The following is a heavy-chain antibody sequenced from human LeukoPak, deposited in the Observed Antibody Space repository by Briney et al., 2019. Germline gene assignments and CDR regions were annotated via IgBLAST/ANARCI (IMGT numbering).Heavy chain of an antibody. J-gene: IGHJ4*02. CDR2: ISGSDTGT. CDR1: GFTFSSYA. Sequence: PGGSLRLFCAAAGFTFSSYAMTWVRQAPGKGLEWVSAISGSDTGTYYADSVKGRFTISRDNSKNTLYLQMNSLRAEDTAIYYCAKERSFGTWLGDYWGQGTLVTVSS. CDR3: AKERSFGTWLGDY. D-gene: IGHD2/OR15-2a*01. V-gene: IGHV3-23*01.